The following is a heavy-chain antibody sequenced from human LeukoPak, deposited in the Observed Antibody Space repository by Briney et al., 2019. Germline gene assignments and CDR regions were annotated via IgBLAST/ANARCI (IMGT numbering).Heavy chain of an antibody. CDR1: GGSISSDDYY. CDR2: IYYTGST. J-gene: IGHJ4*02. Sequence: PSETLSLTCTVSGGSISSDDYYWSWIRQPPGKGLEWIGYIYYTGSTYSSPSLKSRVTISVDTSKSQFSLKLSSVTAADTAVYYCARVLTYCTSTSCYSPSFDYWGQGTLVTVSS. D-gene: IGHD2-2*02. CDR3: ARVLTYCTSTSCYSPSFDY. V-gene: IGHV4-30-4*01.